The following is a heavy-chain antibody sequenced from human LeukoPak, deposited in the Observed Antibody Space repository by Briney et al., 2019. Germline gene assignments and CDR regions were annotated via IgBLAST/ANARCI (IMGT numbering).Heavy chain of an antibody. D-gene: IGHD3-22*01. CDR1: RFTFSNYV. J-gene: IGHJ4*02. Sequence: QPGRSLRLSCAASRFTFSNYVMHWVRQAPGKGLEWVAVISYDGSDKYYADSVKGRFTISRDNSKNTLYLQVNSLRVEDTAVYYCAKVDNYYDSSDYYSENYWGQGTLVTVSS. V-gene: IGHV3-30*18. CDR3: AKVDNYYDSSDYYSENY. CDR2: ISYDGSDK.